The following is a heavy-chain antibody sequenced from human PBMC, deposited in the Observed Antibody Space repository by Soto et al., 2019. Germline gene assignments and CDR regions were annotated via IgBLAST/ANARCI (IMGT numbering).Heavy chain of an antibody. CDR3: ANSPIAVAGTTYYFDY. CDR1: GFTFSSYA. D-gene: IGHD6-19*01. J-gene: IGHJ4*02. V-gene: IGHV3-30-3*01. Sequence: GGSLRLSCAASGFTFSSYAMHWVRQAPGKGLEWVAVISYDGSNKYYADSVKGRFTISRDNSKNTLYLQMNGLRAEDTAVYYCANSPIAVAGTTYYFDYWGQGTLVTVSS. CDR2: ISYDGSNK.